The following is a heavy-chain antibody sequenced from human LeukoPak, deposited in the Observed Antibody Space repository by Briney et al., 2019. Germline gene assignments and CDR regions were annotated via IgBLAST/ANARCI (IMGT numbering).Heavy chain of an antibody. CDR3: ATSGWYLLPGVY. Sequence: SETLSLTCTVSGGSISSSSYYWGWIRQPPGKGLEWIGSIYYSGSTYYNPSLESRVTISVDTSKNQFSLKLSSVTAADTAVYYCATSGWYLLPGVYWGQGTLVTVSS. J-gene: IGHJ4*02. V-gene: IGHV4-39*01. D-gene: IGHD6-19*01. CDR2: IYYSGST. CDR1: GGSISSSSYY.